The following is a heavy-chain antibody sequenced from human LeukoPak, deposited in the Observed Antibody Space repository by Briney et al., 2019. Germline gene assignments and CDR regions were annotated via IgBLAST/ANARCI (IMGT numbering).Heavy chain of an antibody. V-gene: IGHV4-59*01. Sequence: SETLSLTCTVSGGSISSYYWSWIRQPPGKGLEWIGYIYYSGSTNYNPSLKSRVTISVDTSKNQFSLKLSSVTAADTAVYYCARASRGVHCSSASCYFGADAFDIWGQGTMVTVSS. J-gene: IGHJ3*02. CDR2: IYYSGST. CDR3: ARASRGVHCSSASCYFGADAFDI. CDR1: GGSISSYY. D-gene: IGHD2-2*01.